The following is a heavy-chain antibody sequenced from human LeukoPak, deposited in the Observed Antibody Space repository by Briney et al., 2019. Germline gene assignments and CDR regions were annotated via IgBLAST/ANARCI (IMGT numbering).Heavy chain of an antibody. J-gene: IGHJ4*02. V-gene: IGHV3-30*18. CDR3: AKVGDYSDYALDY. CDR2: ISYDGSYK. Sequence: GGSLRLSCAASGFTFSSYGMHWVRQAPGKGLEWVAVISYDGSYKYYADSVKGRFTISRDNSKNTLYLQMNSLRAEDTAVYYCAKVGDYSDYALDYWGQGTLVTVSS. D-gene: IGHD4-11*01. CDR1: GFTFSSYG.